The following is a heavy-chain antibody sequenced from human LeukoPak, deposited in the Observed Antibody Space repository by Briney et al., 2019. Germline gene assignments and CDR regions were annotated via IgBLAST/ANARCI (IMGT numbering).Heavy chain of an antibody. CDR3: ARVSMVRGVTKGWFDP. V-gene: IGHV1-3*01. CDR2: INAGNGNT. CDR1: GYTFTSYA. J-gene: IGHJ5*02. D-gene: IGHD3-10*01. Sequence: ASVKVSCKASGYTFTSYAMHWVRQAPGQRLEWMGWINAGNGNTKYSQKFQGRVTITRDTSASTAYMELSSLRSEDTAVYYCARVSMVRGVTKGWFDPWGQGTLVTVSS.